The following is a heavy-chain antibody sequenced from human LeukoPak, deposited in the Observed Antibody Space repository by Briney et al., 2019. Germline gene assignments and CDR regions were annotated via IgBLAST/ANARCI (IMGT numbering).Heavy chain of an antibody. V-gene: IGHV3-74*01. CDR2: INSDGSST. Sequence: GGSLRLSCAASGFTFSSYWMHWVRQAPGRGLVWVSRINSDGSSTSYADSVKGRFTISRDNAKNSLYLQMNSLRAEDTAVYYCARAGGYDKGVAFDIWGQGTMVTVSS. J-gene: IGHJ3*02. D-gene: IGHD5-12*01. CDR3: ARAGGYDKGVAFDI. CDR1: GFTFSSYW.